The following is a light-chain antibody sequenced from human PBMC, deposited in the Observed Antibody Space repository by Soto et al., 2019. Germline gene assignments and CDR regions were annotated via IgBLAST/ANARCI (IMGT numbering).Light chain of an antibody. V-gene: IGLV1-40*01. Sequence: QSVLTQPPSVSGAPGQRVTISCTGSSSNIGAGYDVHWYQHLPGTAPKVLIYGNRHRPSGVPDRFSGSKSGTSASLAITGPQADDEADYYCQSYDISLSGVVFGGGTKLTVL. J-gene: IGLJ2*01. CDR3: QSYDISLSGVV. CDR1: SSNIGAGYD. CDR2: GNR.